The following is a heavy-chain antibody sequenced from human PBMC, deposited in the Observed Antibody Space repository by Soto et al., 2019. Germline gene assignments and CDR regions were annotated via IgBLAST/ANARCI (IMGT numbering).Heavy chain of an antibody. D-gene: IGHD3-3*01. CDR2: INPSGGST. V-gene: IGHV1-46*03. Sequence: ASVKVSCKASGYTFTSYYMHWVRQAPGQGLEWMGIINPSGGSTSYAQKFQGRVTMTRDTSTSTVYMEVSSLRSEDTAVYHCARAPWSGSLLLDAFDIWGQGTMVTVSS. CDR3: ARAPWSGSLLLDAFDI. J-gene: IGHJ3*02. CDR1: GYTFTSYY.